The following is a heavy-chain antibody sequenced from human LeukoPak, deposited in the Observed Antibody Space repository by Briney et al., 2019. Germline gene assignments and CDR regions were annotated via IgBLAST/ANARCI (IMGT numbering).Heavy chain of an antibody. V-gene: IGHV3-72*01. CDR3: ARVGSVAGSDYLDY. CDR2: SRNKAKSYTT. J-gene: IGHJ4*02. D-gene: IGHD6-19*01. CDR1: GFTFSDHF. Sequence: GGSLRLSCAVSGFTFSDHFLDWVRQALGKGLEWVGRSRNKAKSYTTEYGASVKGRFTISRDDSKSTLYLQMNSLKTEDTAVYYCARVGSVAGSDYLDYWGQGTLVTVSS.